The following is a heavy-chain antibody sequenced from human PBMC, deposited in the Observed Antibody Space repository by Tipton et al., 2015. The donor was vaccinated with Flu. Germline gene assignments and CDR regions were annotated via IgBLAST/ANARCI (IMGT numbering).Heavy chain of an antibody. Sequence: TLSLTCTVSGAFISSGGYYWSWIRQHPGKGLEWIGYIYDRGSTYYNPSLKSRVTISVDTSKNQFSLKLRSVTAADTAVYHCARDGVGWSRGFSRGYFDYWGQGTPVTVSS. J-gene: IGHJ4*02. CDR1: GAFISSGGYY. CDR2: IYDRGST. V-gene: IGHV4-31*03. CDR3: ARDGVGWSRGFSRGYFDY. D-gene: IGHD5-18*01.